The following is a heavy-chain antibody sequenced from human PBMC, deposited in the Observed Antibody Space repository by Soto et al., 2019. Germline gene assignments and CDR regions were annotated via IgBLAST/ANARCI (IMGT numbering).Heavy chain of an antibody. CDR2: ISHDGRNK. D-gene: IGHD6-19*01. Sequence: GSLRLSCAASGFTFSDYAMHWVRQGPGKGLEWVALISHDGRNKYYADSVKGRFTISRDNSKNTLYVQMDSLRVEDTAVYYCARGGYSSDWYIGNWGQGTLVTVSS. CDR1: GFTFSDYA. V-gene: IGHV3-30*04. J-gene: IGHJ4*02. CDR3: ARGGYSSDWYIGN.